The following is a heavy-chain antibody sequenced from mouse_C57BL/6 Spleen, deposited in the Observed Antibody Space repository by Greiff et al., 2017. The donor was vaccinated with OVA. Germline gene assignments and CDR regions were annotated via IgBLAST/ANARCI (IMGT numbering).Heavy chain of an antibody. D-gene: IGHD2-5*01. Sequence: VQLQQSGAELVKPGASVKMSCKASGYTFTSYWITWVKQRPGQGLEWIGDIYPGSGSTNYNEKFKSKATLTVDTSSSTAYMQLSSLTSEDSAVYYCARAYSNFSYYYAMDYWGQGTSVTVSS. CDR2: IYPGSGST. V-gene: IGHV1-55*01. CDR3: ARAYSNFSYYYAMDY. J-gene: IGHJ4*01. CDR1: GYTFTSYW.